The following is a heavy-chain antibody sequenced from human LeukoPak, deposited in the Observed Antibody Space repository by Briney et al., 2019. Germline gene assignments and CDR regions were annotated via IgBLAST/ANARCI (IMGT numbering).Heavy chain of an antibody. D-gene: IGHD3-22*01. V-gene: IGHV3-30*03. CDR1: GFTFSSYG. J-gene: IGHJ4*02. CDR2: ISYDGSNK. Sequence: PGRSLRLSCAASGFTFSSYGMHWVRQAPGKGLEWVAVISYDGSNKYYADSVKGRFTISRDNSKNTLYLQMNSLRAEDTAVYYCQIVDDYWGQGTLVTVSS. CDR3: QIVDDY.